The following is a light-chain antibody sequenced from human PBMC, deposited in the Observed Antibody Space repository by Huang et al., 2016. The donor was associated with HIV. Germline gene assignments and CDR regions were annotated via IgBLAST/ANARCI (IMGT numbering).Light chain of an antibody. V-gene: IGKV1-27*01. J-gene: IGKJ1*01. CDR1: QDISNY. Sequence: DIQMTQSPSSLSASVGDRVTITCRASQDISNYVAWYQQKPGKVPKLLIHAASTLQSGVPSRFSGSKSGTDFTLTISSLQPEDVALYFCQKYDSAPRTFGQGTKVEIK. CDR2: AAS. CDR3: QKYDSAPRT.